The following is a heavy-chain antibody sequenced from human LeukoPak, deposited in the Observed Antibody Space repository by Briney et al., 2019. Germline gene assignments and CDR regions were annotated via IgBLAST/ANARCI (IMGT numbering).Heavy chain of an antibody. V-gene: IGHV4-34*01. D-gene: IGHD3-10*01. CDR2: IHHSGST. CDR1: GGSITDYY. J-gene: IGHJ6*03. Sequence: SETLSLTCALSGGSITDYYYNWVRRPPGKGLEWSGEIHHSGSTNYNPSLKSRVTISVDTSKNQFSLKLSSVTAADTAVYYCERLTVRAFVYYYYYMDVWGKGTTVTISS. CDR3: ERLTVRAFVYYYYYMDV.